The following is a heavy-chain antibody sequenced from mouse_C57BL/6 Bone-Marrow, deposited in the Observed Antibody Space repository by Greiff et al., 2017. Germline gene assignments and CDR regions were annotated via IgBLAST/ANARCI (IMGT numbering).Heavy chain of an antibody. J-gene: IGHJ2*01. V-gene: IGHV14-4*01. CDR3: TTYIY. CDR1: GFNIKDDY. CDR2: IDPENGDT. Sequence: EVKLMESGAELVRPGASVKLSCTASGFNIKDDYMHWVKQRPEQSLEWIGWIDPENGDTEYASKFQGKATITADTASNTAYLQLSSLTSEDTAVYYCTTYIYWGQGTTLTVSS. D-gene: IGHD1-3*01.